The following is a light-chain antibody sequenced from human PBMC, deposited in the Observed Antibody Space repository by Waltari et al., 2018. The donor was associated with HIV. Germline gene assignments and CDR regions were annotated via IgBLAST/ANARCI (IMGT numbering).Light chain of an antibody. V-gene: IGLV1-44*01. CDR2: NKD. CDR1: ISPLGRNS. J-gene: IGLJ1*01. CDR3: AAWDDTMNGGV. Sequence: QPVLTQPPSASGTPGQSVTISCSASISPLGRNSVNSYQQFPGTAPKLLIYNKDHRPSGVPDRFSGSQSGTSASLAISGLQSEDEADYYCAAWDDTMNGGVFGTGTKVIVL.